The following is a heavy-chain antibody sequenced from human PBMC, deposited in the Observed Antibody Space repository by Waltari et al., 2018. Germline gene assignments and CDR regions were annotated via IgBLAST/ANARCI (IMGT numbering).Heavy chain of an antibody. J-gene: IGHJ4*02. CDR3: ARRNSGEDY. CDR1: GLNFEEYA. V-gene: IGHV3-20*04. CDR2: INWRGGDI. D-gene: IGHD2-15*01. Sequence: EVQLVESGGRLVRPGGSLRLSCADAGLNFEEYAMTWVRQTPGKGLQWVSSINWRGGDINYADSVKGRFTVSRDNAKRSLYLQMDSLRVEDTAFYYCARRNSGEDYWGQGTLVTVSS.